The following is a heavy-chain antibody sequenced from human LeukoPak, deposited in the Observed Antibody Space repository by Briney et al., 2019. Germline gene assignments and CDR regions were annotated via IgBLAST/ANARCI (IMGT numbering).Heavy chain of an antibody. V-gene: IGHV5-51*01. CDR1: GYSFTSYW. D-gene: IGHD2-2*01. J-gene: IGHJ5*02. Sequence: GESLKISCKGSGYSFTSYWIGWVRQMPGKGLEWMGIIYPGDSDTRYSPSFQGQVTISADKSISTAYLQWSSLKASDTAMYYCARLRGYCSSTSCYDNWFNPWGQGTLVTVSS. CDR2: IYPGDSDT. CDR3: ARLRGYCSSTSCYDNWFNP.